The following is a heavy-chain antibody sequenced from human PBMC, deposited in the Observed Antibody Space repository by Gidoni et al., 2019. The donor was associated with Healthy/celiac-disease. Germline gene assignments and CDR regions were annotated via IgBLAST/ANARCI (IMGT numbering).Heavy chain of an antibody. CDR1: GFTFSSYA. Sequence: EVQLLESGGGLVQPGGSLRLSCAASGFTFSSYAMSWVRQAPGKGLEWVSAISGSGGSTYYADSVKGRFTISRDNSKNTLYLQMNSLRAEDTAVYYCAKDPDSCGGDCYGYFDYWGQGTLVTVSS. CDR2: ISGSGGST. D-gene: IGHD2-21*02. J-gene: IGHJ4*02. CDR3: AKDPDSCGGDCYGYFDY. V-gene: IGHV3-23*01.